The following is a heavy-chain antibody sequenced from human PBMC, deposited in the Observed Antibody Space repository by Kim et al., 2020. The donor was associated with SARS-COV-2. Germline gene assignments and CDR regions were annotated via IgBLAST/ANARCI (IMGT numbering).Heavy chain of an antibody. J-gene: IGHJ4*02. V-gene: IGHV3-30*03. CDR2: VSPDGNTR. Sequence: GGSLRLSCEVSGFTFRDYGMHWVRQAPGKGLEWVAVVSPDGNTRFYADSVKGRFTIYRDDSMSTLYLQMSSLRFEDTAVYYCATEDRNWNFGDYWGQGTLVTVSS. D-gene: IGHD1-7*01. CDR3: ATEDRNWNFGDY. CDR1: GFTFRDYG.